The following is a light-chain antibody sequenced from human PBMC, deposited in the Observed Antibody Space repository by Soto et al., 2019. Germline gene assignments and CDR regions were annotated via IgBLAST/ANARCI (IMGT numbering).Light chain of an antibody. CDR3: QRYGTSPPLT. CDR1: QSVSSNY. Sequence: EIVLTQSPGTLSLSPGERATLSCRASQSVSSNYLAWYQQIPGQAPRLLIYGASSRATGIPDRFSGSGSATDFTLTISRLGPEDFAVYYCQRYGTSPPLTFGGGTKVDIK. J-gene: IGKJ4*01. V-gene: IGKV3-20*01. CDR2: GAS.